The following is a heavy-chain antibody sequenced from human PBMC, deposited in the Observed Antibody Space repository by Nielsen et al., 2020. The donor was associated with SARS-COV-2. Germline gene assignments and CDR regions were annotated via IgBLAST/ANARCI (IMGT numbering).Heavy chain of an antibody. CDR1: GGSISSSNW. CDR3: ARSNWGVIDY. D-gene: IGHD7-27*01. V-gene: IGHV4-4*02. J-gene: IGHJ4*02. CDR2: IYHSGST. Sequence: SETLSLTCAVSGGSISSSNWWSWVRQPPGKGLEWIGEIYHSGSTNYNPSLKSRVTISVDTSKNQFSLKLSSVTAADTAVYYCARSNWGVIDYWGQGTLVTVSS.